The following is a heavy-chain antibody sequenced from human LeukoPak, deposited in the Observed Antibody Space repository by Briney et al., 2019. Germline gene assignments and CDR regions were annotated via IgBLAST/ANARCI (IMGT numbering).Heavy chain of an antibody. Sequence: SETLSLTCTVSGGSISSTSYYWGWIRQPPGKGLEWIGSIYNSGSTYYNPSLRSRITVSVDTSKSQFSLKLSSVTAADTAVYYCARQSWYDYVWGSYRSFDYWGQGTLVTVSS. D-gene: IGHD3-16*02. V-gene: IGHV4-39*01. J-gene: IGHJ4*02. CDR2: IYNSGST. CDR3: ARQSWYDYVWGSYRSFDY. CDR1: GGSISSTSYY.